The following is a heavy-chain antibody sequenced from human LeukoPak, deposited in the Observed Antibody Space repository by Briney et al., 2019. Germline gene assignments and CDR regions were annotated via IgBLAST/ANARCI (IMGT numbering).Heavy chain of an antibody. V-gene: IGHV4-59*01. D-gene: IGHD2-2*01. CDR3: AREFRGVVVPAAMVYFDY. CDR2: IYYSGST. CDR1: GGSISSYY. Sequence: SETLSLTCTVSGGSISSYYWSWIRQPPGKGLEWIGYIYYSGSTNYSPSLKSRVTISVDTSKNQFSLKLSSVTAADTAVYYCAREFRGVVVPAAMVYFDYWGQGTLVTVSS. J-gene: IGHJ4*02.